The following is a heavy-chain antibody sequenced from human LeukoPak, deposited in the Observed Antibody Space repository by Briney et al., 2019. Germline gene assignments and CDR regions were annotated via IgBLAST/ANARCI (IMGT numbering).Heavy chain of an antibody. V-gene: IGHV1-2*02. J-gene: IGHJ4*02. CDR2: MKPNSGGT. D-gene: IGHD3-10*01. Sequence: ASVKVSCKASGYTFTDYFMHWVRQAPGQGLEWMGWMKPNSGGTKYAQKFQGRVTMTRDTSISTAYMDLTRLASDDTAVYYCARGELLVDYWGQGTLVTVSS. CDR1: GYTFTDYF. CDR3: ARGELLVDY.